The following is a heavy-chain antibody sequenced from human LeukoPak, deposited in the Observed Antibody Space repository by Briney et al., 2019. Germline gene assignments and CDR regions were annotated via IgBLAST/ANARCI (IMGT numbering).Heavy chain of an antibody. CDR3: ARDYYDSSGYYYAVLYYYYYMDV. D-gene: IGHD3-22*01. CDR2: ISGSGGST. Sequence: PGGSLRLCCAASGFTFSSYAMSWVRQAPGKGLEWVSAISGSGGSTYYADSVKGRFTISRDNSKNTLYLQMNSLRAEDTAVYYCARDYYDSSGYYYAVLYYYYYMDVWGKGTTVTVSS. CDR1: GFTFSSYA. J-gene: IGHJ6*03. V-gene: IGHV3-23*01.